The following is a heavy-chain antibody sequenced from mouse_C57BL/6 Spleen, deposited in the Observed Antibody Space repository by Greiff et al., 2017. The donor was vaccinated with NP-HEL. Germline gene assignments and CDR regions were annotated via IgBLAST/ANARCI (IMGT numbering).Heavy chain of an antibody. CDR1: GYTFTSYW. D-gene: IGHD1-1*01. J-gene: IGHJ1*03. CDR2: IYPGNSDT. Sequence: VQLQQSGTVLARPGASVKMSCKTSGYTFTSYWMHWVKQRPGQGLEWIGAIYPGNSDTSYNQKFKGKAKLTAVTSASTAYKELSSLTNEDSAVYYCTRGGYYGSRRGVYFDVWGTGTTVTVSS. CDR3: TRGGYYGSRRGVYFDV. V-gene: IGHV1-5*01.